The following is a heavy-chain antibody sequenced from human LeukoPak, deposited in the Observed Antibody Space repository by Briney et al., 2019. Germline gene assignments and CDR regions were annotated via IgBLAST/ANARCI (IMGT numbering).Heavy chain of an antibody. CDR2: IYYSGST. D-gene: IGHD2-2*02. J-gene: IGHJ4*02. V-gene: IGHV4-30-4*08. CDR1: GGSISSGGYY. CDR3: ARESPSCSSTSCYTTVYN. Sequence: SETLSLTCTVSGGSISSGGYYWSWIRQHPGKGLEWIGYIYYSGSTYYNPSLKSRVTISVDTSKNQFSLKLSSVTAADTAVYYCARESPSCSSTSCYTTVYNWGQGTLVTVSS.